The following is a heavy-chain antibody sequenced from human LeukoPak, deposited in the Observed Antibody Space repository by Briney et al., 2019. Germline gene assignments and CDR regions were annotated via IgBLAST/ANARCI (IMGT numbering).Heavy chain of an antibody. CDR3: ARGHRSSSAYHCNAMDV. CDR2: VYYSGST. CDR1: GGSISSGSYW. Sequence: PSETLSLTCTVSGGSISSGSYWWSWIRQHPEKGLEWIGYVYYSGSTYYNPSLKSRVSISVDTSENRLSLTLTSLTAADTAVYYCARGHRSSSAYHCNAMDVWGQGTTVTVS. D-gene: IGHD3-16*01. J-gene: IGHJ6*02. V-gene: IGHV4-31*03.